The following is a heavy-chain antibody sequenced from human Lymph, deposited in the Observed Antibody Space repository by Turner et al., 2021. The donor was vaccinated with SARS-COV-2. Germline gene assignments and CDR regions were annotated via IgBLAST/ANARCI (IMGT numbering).Heavy chain of an antibody. CDR2: ISGSGAST. CDR1: GFTLSSYT. Sequence: EVQLLASGGGLVQPGASLRPSCAASGFTLSSYTMSWVRQAPWKGREWVSAISGSGASTYYADSVKGRFTISRDKSKNTLYLQMNSLRVEDTAVYYCAKDGYDGIYCGGGSCYSGWFDPWGQGTLVTVSS. J-gene: IGHJ5*02. CDR3: AKDGYDGIYCGGGSCYSGWFDP. D-gene: IGHD2-15*01. V-gene: IGHV3-23*01.